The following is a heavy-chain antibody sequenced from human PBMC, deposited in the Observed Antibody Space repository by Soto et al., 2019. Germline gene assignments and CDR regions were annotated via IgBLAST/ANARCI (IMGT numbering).Heavy chain of an antibody. CDR1: GFTFDSYS. J-gene: IGHJ4*02. CDR3: ARDRGYYDSSGYSGFDY. Sequence: PGGSLRLSCAASGFTFDSYSMNWVRQAPGKGLEWVSYIDSSSSNKHYADSVKGRFTISRDNAKNTLYLQMNSLRAEDTAVYYCARDRGYYDSSGYSGFDYWGQGTLVTVSS. V-gene: IGHV3-48*01. D-gene: IGHD3-22*01. CDR2: IDSSSSNK.